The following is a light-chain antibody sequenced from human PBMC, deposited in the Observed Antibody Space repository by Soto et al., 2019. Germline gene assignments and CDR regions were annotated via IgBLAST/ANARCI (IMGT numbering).Light chain of an antibody. CDR2: WAS. CDR3: QQYYSTPLS. J-gene: IGKJ4*01. V-gene: IGKV4-1*01. CDR1: QSVLYRSNNKNN. Sequence: DIVMTQSPDSLAVSLGERATVNCKSSQSVLYRSNNKNNLAWYQQKPGQPPKLLISWASTRESGVPDRFSGSGSGTDFTLTISSLQAEDVAVYYCQQYYSTPLSFGGGTTVEIK.